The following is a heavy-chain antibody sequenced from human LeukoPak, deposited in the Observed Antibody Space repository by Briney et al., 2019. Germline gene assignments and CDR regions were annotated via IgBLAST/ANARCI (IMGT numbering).Heavy chain of an antibody. Sequence: TGGSLRLSCGASGSSFSEYWMSWVRQAPGKGLEWVANIKYDGSDKNYVESVKGRFIISRDNAEEAVYLQMNSLRVDDTAVYYCARGTEWRDYWGQGTLVTVSS. D-gene: IGHD3-3*01. CDR1: GSSFSEYW. CDR2: IKYDGSDK. CDR3: ARGTEWRDY. J-gene: IGHJ4*02. V-gene: IGHV3-7*01.